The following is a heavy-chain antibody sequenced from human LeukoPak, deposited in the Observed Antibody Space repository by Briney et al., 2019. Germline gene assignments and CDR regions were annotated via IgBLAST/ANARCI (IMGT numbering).Heavy chain of an antibody. CDR1: GYRFPNYW. V-gene: IGHV5-51*01. CDR2: IYSGDSDT. J-gene: IGHJ4*02. D-gene: IGHD2-2*01. CDR3: AIAGDYSTNCYRCFNY. Sequence: GESLKISCNGAGYRFPNYWIRWVRQMPRQGLEWMGIIYSGDSDTRYSPSFQGQVTISADKSISTAYMQWSSMKASDTAMYYCAIAGDYSTNCYRCFNYWGQGTLVTVSS.